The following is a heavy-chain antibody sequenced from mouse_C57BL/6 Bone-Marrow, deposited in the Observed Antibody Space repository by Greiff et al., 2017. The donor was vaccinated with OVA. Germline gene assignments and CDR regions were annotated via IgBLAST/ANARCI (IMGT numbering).Heavy chain of an antibody. CDR3: RYGSV. Sequence: EVKLMESGGGLVKSGGSLKLSCAASGFTFSDYGMHWVRQAPEKGLEWVAYISSGSSTIYYADTVKGRFTISRDNTKNTLFLKMTSGRSEDTAMYYCRYGSVWGQGTLVTVSA. CDR1: GFTFSDYG. J-gene: IGHJ3*01. D-gene: IGHD1-1*01. V-gene: IGHV5-17*01. CDR2: ISSGSSTI.